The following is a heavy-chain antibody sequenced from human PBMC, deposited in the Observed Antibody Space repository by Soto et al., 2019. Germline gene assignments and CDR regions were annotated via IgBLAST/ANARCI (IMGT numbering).Heavy chain of an antibody. CDR3: ARDGARYGYDNYYYYGMDV. Sequence: QVQLVQSGAEVKKPGASVKVSCKASGYTFTSYGISWVRQAPGQGLEWMGWISAYNGNTNYAQKLQGRVTMTTDTSTSTAYVELRSLRSDDTAVDYCARDGARYGYDNYYYYGMDVWGQGTTVTVSS. J-gene: IGHJ6*02. CDR2: ISAYNGNT. CDR1: GYTFTSYG. V-gene: IGHV1-18*04. D-gene: IGHD5-12*01.